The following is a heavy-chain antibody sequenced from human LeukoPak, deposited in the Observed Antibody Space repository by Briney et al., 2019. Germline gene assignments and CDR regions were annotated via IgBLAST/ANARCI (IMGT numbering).Heavy chain of an antibody. CDR3: ARHSSSSFYYYYGMDV. CDR1: GYIFTGYY. J-gene: IGHJ6*02. CDR2: INPNSGGT. Sequence: ASVKVSCKASGYIFTGYYMHWVRQAPGQGLEWMGWINPNSGGTNYAQKFQGRVTMTRDTSINTAYMELSRLRSDDTAVYYCARHSSSSFYYYYGMDVWGQGTTVTVSS. D-gene: IGHD6-6*01. V-gene: IGHV1-2*02.